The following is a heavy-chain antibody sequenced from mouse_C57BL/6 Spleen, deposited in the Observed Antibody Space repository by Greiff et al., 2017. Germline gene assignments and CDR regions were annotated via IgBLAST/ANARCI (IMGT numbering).Heavy chain of an antibody. CDR2: INPNNGGT. CDR3: ASRGVDWYFDV. D-gene: IGHD1-1*01. V-gene: IGHV1-26*01. CDR1: GYTFTDYY. J-gene: IGHJ1*03. Sequence: VQLQQSGPELVKPGASVKISCKASGYTFTDYYMNWVKQSHGKSLEWIGDINPNNGGTSYTQKFKGKATLTVDKSSSTAYMELRSLTSEDSAVYYCASRGVDWYFDVWGTGTTVTVSS.